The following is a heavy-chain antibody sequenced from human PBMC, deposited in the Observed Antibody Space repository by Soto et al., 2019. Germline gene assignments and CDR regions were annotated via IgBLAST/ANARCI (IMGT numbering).Heavy chain of an antibody. CDR1: GYTFTVYA. J-gene: IGHJ4*02. V-gene: IGHV1-3*01. CDR3: AREGDTGGLYPRYLDY. D-gene: IGHD2-8*02. CDR2: INAGNGNT. Sequence: ASVKVSGKASGYTFTVYAIHCVLQSRLQRPEWMGCINAGNGNTKYSQNFQDRLTMTRDTSANTGYMELNSLRSEDTAVYYCAREGDTGGLYPRYLDYWGQGTLVTVSS.